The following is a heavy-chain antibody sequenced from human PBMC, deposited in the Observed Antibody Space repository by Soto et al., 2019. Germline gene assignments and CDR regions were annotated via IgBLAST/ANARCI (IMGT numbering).Heavy chain of an antibody. CDR3: ARVGAQQLVRNDALDI. J-gene: IGHJ3*02. CDR2: INAGNGNT. D-gene: IGHD6-13*01. Sequence: ASVKVSCKASGYTFTSYAMHWVRQAPGQRLEWMGWINAGNGNTKYSQKFQGRVTITRDTSASTAYMELSSLRSEDTAVYYCARVGAQQLVRNDALDIWGQGTMVTVSS. V-gene: IGHV1-3*01. CDR1: GYTFTSYA.